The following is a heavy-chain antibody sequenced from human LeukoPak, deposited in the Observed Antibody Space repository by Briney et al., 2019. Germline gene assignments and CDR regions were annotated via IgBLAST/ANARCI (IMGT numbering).Heavy chain of an antibody. Sequence: APVKVSCKASGGTFSSYAISWVRQAPGQGLEWMGRIIPIFGTANYAQKFQGRVTITTDESTSTAYMELSSLRSEDTAVYYCARDSGYYDSSGYYPNWFDPWGQGTLVTVSS. D-gene: IGHD3-22*01. J-gene: IGHJ5*02. CDR3: ARDSGYYDSSGYYPNWFDP. V-gene: IGHV1-69*05. CDR2: IIPIFGTA. CDR1: GGTFSSYA.